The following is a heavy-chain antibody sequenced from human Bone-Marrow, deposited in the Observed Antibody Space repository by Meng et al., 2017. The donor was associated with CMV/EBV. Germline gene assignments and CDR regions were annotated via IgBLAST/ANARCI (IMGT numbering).Heavy chain of an antibody. CDR1: GFTFDNYG. D-gene: IGHD4-11*01. J-gene: IGHJ6*02. Sequence: GESLKISCAASGFTFDNYGMTWVRQAPGKGLEWVSGINWNGGSSGYIDSVKGRFTISRDNAQNSLYLQMNSLRAEDTALYYCARVGYSNLKGDYYYAMDVWGQGTTVTGSS. CDR2: INWNGGSS. V-gene: IGHV3-20*04. CDR3: ARVGYSNLKGDYYYAMDV.